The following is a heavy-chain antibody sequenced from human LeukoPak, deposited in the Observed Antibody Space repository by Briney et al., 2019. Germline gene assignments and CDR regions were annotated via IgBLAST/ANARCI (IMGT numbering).Heavy chain of an antibody. V-gene: IGHV4-59*12. CDR3: ARNSYSSSFRDAFDI. D-gene: IGHD6-13*01. Sequence: PSETLSLTCTVSGGSISSYYWSWIRQPPGKGLEWIGYIYYSGSTNYNPSLKSRVTISVDTSKNQFSLKLSSVTAADTAVYYCARNSYSSSFRDAFDIWGQGTMVTVSS. CDR2: IYYSGST. CDR1: GGSISSYY. J-gene: IGHJ3*02.